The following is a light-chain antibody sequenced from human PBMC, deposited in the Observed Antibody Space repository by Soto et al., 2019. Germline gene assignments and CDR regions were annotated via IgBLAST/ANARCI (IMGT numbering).Light chain of an antibody. CDR1: GSNIGAGYG. CDR2: GSS. CDR3: QSYDSNLSEV. V-gene: IGLV1-40*01. J-gene: IGLJ1*01. Sequence: QSVLTQPPSVLGAPGQTVTISCTGSGSNIGAGYGVQWYQQLPGTAPRLLIYGSSDRPSGVPDRISASVSGNSASLAITGLQTEDEAVYYCQSYDSNLSEVFGPGTKRTV.